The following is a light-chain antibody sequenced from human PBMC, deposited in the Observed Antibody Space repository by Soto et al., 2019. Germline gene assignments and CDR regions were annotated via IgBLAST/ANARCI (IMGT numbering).Light chain of an antibody. J-gene: IGLJ3*02. CDR2: DVS. CDR1: SSDVGGYNY. Sequence: QSALTQPASVSGSPGQSITISCTGTSSDVGGYNYVSWYQQHPGKAPKLMIYDVSNRPSGVSNRFSGSKSGNTASLTISGLQAEDEADYYRSSYTSTNTLMFGGGTKLTVL. CDR3: SSYTSTNTLM. V-gene: IGLV2-14*01.